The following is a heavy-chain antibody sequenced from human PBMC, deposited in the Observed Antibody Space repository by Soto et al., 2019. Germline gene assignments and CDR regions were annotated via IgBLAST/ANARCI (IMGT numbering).Heavy chain of an antibody. J-gene: IGHJ6*02. Sequence: EVQLLESGGGLGQPGGSLRLSCAAPGFTFSSYAMTWVRQAPGRGLEWVSAISGTGSPTYYADSVKGRFTISRDNSKNTLYLQMNSLRADDTAVYYCARDMSGGTYNYYYGMDVWGQGTTVTVSS. D-gene: IGHD1-26*01. CDR1: GFTFSSYA. CDR3: ARDMSGGTYNYYYGMDV. CDR2: ISGTGSPT. V-gene: IGHV3-23*01.